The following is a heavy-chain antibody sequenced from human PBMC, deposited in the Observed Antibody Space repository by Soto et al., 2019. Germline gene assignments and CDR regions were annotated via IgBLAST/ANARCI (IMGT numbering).Heavy chain of an antibody. CDR3: APIVVISATGIDS. D-gene: IGHD2-15*01. Sequence: PSETLFLTCTVSGGSTSSYYWSWIRQPPGKGLEWIGYIYYSGSTNYNPSLKSRVTISVDTSKNQFSLKLSSVTAADTAVYYCAPIVVISATGIDSWGQGTLVTVSS. CDR1: GGSTSSYY. V-gene: IGHV4-59*01. CDR2: IYYSGST. J-gene: IGHJ4*02.